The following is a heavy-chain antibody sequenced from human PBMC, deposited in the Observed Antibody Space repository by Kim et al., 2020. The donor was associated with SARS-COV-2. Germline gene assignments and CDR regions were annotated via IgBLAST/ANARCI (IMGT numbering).Heavy chain of an antibody. J-gene: IGHJ4*02. V-gene: IGHV3-23*01. CDR3: AKAIVGATDFDY. D-gene: IGHD1-26*01. Sequence: YYADSVKGRFTISRDNSKNTLYLQMNSLRAEDTAVYYCAKAIVGATDFDYWGQGTLVTVSS.